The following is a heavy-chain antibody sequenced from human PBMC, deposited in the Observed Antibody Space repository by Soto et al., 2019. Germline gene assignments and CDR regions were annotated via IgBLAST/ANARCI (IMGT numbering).Heavy chain of an antibody. D-gene: IGHD3-16*01. J-gene: IGHJ4*02. Sequence: LRLSCATSDFTFRNSWINWVRQAPGKGLEWVANIKPDGGATNYVDSVKGRFTISRDDVRNSASLQMNSLRVEDTAVYFCFGGNGGPQWGQGTLVTVSS. V-gene: IGHV3-7*03. CDR2: IKPDGGAT. CDR3: FGGNGGPQ. CDR1: DFTFRNSW.